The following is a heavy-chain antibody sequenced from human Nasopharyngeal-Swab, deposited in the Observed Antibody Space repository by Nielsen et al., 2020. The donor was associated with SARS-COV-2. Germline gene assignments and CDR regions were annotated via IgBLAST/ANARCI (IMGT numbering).Heavy chain of an antibody. CDR2: INHSGST. Sequence: WIRQPPGKGLEWIGEINHSGSTNSNPSLKSRVTISVDTSKNQFSLKLSSVTAADTAVYYCARGRGGWLGVNWFDPWGQGTLVTVSS. J-gene: IGHJ5*02. V-gene: IGHV4-34*01. CDR3: ARGRGGWLGVNWFDP. D-gene: IGHD3-10*01.